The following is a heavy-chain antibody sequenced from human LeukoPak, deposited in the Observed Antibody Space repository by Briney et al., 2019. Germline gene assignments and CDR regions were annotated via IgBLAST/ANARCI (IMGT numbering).Heavy chain of an antibody. CDR3: AKDRGGVYYDNWFYFDS. CDR2: ITGSGGTT. D-gene: IGHD3-16*01. V-gene: IGHV3-23*01. CDR1: GFTFSSYA. Sequence: GGSLRLSCAASGFTFSSYAMSWVRQAPGKGLEWVSTITGSGGTTHYADSVKGRFTISRDNSKNTLYLQLNRLRAEDTAVYFCAKDRGGVYYDNWFYFDSWGQGTLVIVSS. J-gene: IGHJ4*02.